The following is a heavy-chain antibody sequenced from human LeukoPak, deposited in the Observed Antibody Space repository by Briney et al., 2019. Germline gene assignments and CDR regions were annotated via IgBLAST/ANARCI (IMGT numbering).Heavy chain of an antibody. CDR1: GGSISSYH. Sequence: PSETLSLTCTVSGGSISSYHWSWIRQPPGKGLERIGHIYYTGSTNYNPSLKSRVTISLGTSKNQFSLKLSSVTAADTAVYYCTRSLGVVIHGGMDVWGRGTTVTVSS. J-gene: IGHJ6*02. CDR2: IYYTGST. D-gene: IGHD3-3*01. V-gene: IGHV4-59*01. CDR3: TRSLGVVIHGGMDV.